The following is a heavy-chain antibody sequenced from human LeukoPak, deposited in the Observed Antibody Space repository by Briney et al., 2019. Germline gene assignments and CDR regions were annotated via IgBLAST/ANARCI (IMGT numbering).Heavy chain of an antibody. Sequence: GGSLRLSCAASGFTFSNYWMSWVRQAPGKGLEWVANVNRDGSDKNFMDSVKGRFTISRDNAKNSLYLQMNSLRAEDTAVYYCARDHRGVFDYWGLGTLVTVSS. V-gene: IGHV3-7*03. CDR1: GFTFSNYW. CDR3: ARDHRGVFDY. J-gene: IGHJ4*02. CDR2: VNRDGSDK. D-gene: IGHD1-14*01.